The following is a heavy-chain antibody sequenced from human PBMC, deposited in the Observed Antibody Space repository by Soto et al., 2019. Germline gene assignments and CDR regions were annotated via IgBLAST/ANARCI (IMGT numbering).Heavy chain of an antibody. V-gene: IGHV3-30*18. Sequence: PGGSLRLSCAASGFTLNMFGLYWVRQAPGKGLEWVALLSHDGSKKNYADSVKGRFTISRDTSKNTLFLQMNSLRADDTAVYYCAKGNDFWIGYPEPDYYYAMDVWGQGTTVTVSS. CDR2: LSHDGSKK. D-gene: IGHD3-3*01. CDR1: GFTLNMFG. CDR3: AKGNDFWIGYPEPDYYYAMDV. J-gene: IGHJ6*02.